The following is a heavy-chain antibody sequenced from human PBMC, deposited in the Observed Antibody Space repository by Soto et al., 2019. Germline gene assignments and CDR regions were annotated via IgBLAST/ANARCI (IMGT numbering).Heavy chain of an antibody. CDR3: SRGDATKIVVTTYYGMDV. CDR2: IIPVFGTA. V-gene: IGHV1-69*13. CDR1: GGTLRNYG. Sequence: SVKVSCKASGGTLRNYGIGWVRQAPGQGLEWMGGIIPVFGTANYAQKFQGRVTITADESTSTVYMDVTSLRSEDTAVYYCSRGDATKIVVTTYYGMDVWGQGTTVTVSS. D-gene: IGHD4-17*01. J-gene: IGHJ6*02.